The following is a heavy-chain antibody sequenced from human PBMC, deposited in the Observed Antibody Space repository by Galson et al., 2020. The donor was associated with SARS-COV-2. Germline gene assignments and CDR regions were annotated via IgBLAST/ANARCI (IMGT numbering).Heavy chain of an antibody. J-gene: IGHJ4*02. Sequence: GGSLRLSCAASGFTFSTYYMSWVRQAPGKGLELVSYISSSGSTIYYADSVKGRFTISRDNAKNSLYLQMNSLRAEDTAVYYCAVGIRFWELFDYWGQGPLVTVSS. CDR2: ISSSGSTI. V-gene: IGHV3-11*01. D-gene: IGHD3-10*01. CDR1: GFTFSTYY. CDR3: AVGIRFWELFDY.